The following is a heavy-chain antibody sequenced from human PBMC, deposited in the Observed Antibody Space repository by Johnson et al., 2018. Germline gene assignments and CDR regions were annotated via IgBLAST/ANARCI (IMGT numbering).Heavy chain of an antibody. J-gene: IGHJ1*01. D-gene: IGHD3-22*01. V-gene: IGHV3-23*04. CDR2: ISGSGGST. CDR3: AKDLDSSGYYYAAYFQH. CDR1: GFTFSSYA. Sequence: VQLVESGGGLVQPGGSXRLSCAASGFTFSSYAMSWVRQAPGKGLEWVSAISGSGGSTYYADSVKGRFTISRDNSKNTLYLQMNSLRAEDTAVDYCAKDLDSSGYYYAAYFQHWGQGTLVTVSS.